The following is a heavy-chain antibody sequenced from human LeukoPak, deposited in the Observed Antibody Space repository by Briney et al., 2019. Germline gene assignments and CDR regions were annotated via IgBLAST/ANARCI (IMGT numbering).Heavy chain of an antibody. V-gene: IGHV5-51*01. J-gene: IGHJ4*02. CDR1: GYSFTSYW. D-gene: IGHD3-22*01. CDR2: IYPGDSDT. CDR3: ATAFSGYYYDSSGYYFDY. Sequence: GESLKISCKGSGYSFTSYWIGWVRQMPGKGLEWMGIIYPGDSDTRYSPSFQGQVTISADKSISTAYLQWSSLKASDTAMYYCATAFSGYYYDSSGYYFDYWGQGTLVTVSS.